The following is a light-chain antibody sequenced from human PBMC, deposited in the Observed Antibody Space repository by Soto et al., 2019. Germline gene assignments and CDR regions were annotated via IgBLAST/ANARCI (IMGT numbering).Light chain of an antibody. Sequence: EIVMTQSPATLSVSPGERATLSCRASQSVSSNLAWYQQKPGQAPRLLMYGASTRATGIPDRFSGSGSGTEFNLTISSLQAEGFAVYYCQQHNNWPPWTFGQGTKVEIK. J-gene: IGKJ1*01. V-gene: IGKV3-15*01. CDR1: QSVSSN. CDR2: GAS. CDR3: QQHNNWPPWT.